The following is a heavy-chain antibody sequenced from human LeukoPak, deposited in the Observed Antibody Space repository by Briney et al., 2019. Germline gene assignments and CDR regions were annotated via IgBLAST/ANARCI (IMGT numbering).Heavy chain of an antibody. CDR1: GGSFNGHY. J-gene: IGHJ4*02. D-gene: IGHD1-1*01. CDR2: INQSGGT. Sequence: SETLSLTCAVYGGSFNGHYWTWVRQSPGKGLEWIGEINQSGGTNYNPSVKSRFTISVDTSKNQFSLTVTSVTAADTALYYCARRRDWNDVLDYWGQGTLVTVSS. CDR3: ARRRDWNDVLDY. V-gene: IGHV4-34*01.